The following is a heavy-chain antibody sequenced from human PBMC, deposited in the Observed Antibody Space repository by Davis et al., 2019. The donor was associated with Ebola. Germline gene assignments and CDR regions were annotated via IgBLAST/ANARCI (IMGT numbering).Heavy chain of an antibody. V-gene: IGHV1-58*01. CDR3: AAEAHYYYYYGMDV. Sequence: SVPVSCMASGFTFTRSALQRVRQARGQRLVWIGRIVVGSGNTNYAQKFQERVTITRDMSTSTAYMELSSLRSEDTAVYYCAAEAHYYYYYGMDVWGQGTTVTVSS. CDR1: GFTFTRSA. CDR2: IVVGSGNT. D-gene: IGHD6-6*01. J-gene: IGHJ6*02.